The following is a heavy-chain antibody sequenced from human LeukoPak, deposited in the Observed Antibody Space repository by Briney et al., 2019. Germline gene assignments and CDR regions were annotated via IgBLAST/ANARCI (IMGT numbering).Heavy chain of an antibody. CDR3: ARDKPRGSYDGSIFDS. D-gene: IGHD3-16*01. J-gene: IGHJ4*02. CDR2: ISYDGGEI. Sequence: PGGSLRLSCEVSGFTFSSYWMSWVGQAPGKRLEWVAIISYDGGEIYYVDSVKGRFTLSRDNAKSSVYLQMNSLRAEDAAVYYCARDKPRGSYDGSIFDSWGQGTLVTVSS. V-gene: IGHV3-7*01. CDR1: GFTFSSYW.